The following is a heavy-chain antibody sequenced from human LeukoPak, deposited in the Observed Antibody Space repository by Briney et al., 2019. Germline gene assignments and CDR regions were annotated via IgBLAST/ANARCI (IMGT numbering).Heavy chain of an antibody. J-gene: IGHJ6*03. Sequence: GGSLRLSCTASGFTFIKNGMHWVRQAPGKGPEWVAFIRYIGTTSYADSVKGRFTISRDNSKNTTFLQMNSLRDEDTAVYYCAKDLRGYGYYMDVWGKGTTV. D-gene: IGHD5-18*01. CDR1: GFTFIKNG. V-gene: IGHV3-30*02. CDR2: IRYIGTT. CDR3: AKDLRGYGYYMDV.